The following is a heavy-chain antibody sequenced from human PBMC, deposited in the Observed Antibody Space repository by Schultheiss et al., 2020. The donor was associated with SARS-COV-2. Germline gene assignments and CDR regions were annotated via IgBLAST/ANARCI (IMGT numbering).Heavy chain of an antibody. CDR2: ISGSGGST. CDR1: GFTVSSNY. J-gene: IGHJ4*02. CDR3: ARVEPGRLGELGD. D-gene: IGHD3-16*01. V-gene: IGHV3-53*01. Sequence: GGSLRLSCAASGFTVSSNYMSWVRQAPGKGLEWVSVISGSGGSTYYADSVKGRFTISRDNSKNTLYLQMNSLRAEDTAVYYCARVEPGRLGELGDWGQGTLVTVSS.